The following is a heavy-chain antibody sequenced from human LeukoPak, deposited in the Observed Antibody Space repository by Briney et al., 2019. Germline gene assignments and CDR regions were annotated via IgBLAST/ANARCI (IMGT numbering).Heavy chain of an antibody. CDR2: IIPILGIA. Sequence: ASVKVSCKASGGTYSSYAISWVRQAPGQGLEWMGRIIPILGIANYAQKFQGRVTMTRNTSISTAYMELSSLRSEDTAVYYCARGYSVPDFDYWGQGTLVTVSS. V-gene: IGHV1-69*04. D-gene: IGHD4-23*01. CDR1: GGTYSSYA. J-gene: IGHJ4*02. CDR3: ARGYSVPDFDY.